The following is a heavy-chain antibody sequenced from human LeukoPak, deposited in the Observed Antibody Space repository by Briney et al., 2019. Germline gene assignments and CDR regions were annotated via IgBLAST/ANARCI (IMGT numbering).Heavy chain of an antibody. CDR2: IYGSGIT. Sequence: SETLSLTCAVSGGSIISNYWSWIRQSAGTGLEWIGRIYGSGITDYNPSLKSRVTMSLDTSRKQFSLRLTSVTAADTAVYYCARLKFYDSTGYSPGYYMDVWGKGTTVSVFS. J-gene: IGHJ6*03. V-gene: IGHV4-4*07. CDR3: ARLKFYDSTGYSPGYYMDV. D-gene: IGHD3-22*01. CDR1: GGSIISNY.